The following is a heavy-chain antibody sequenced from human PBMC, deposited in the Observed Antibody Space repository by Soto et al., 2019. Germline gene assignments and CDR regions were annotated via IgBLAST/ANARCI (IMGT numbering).Heavy chain of an antibody. CDR2: IDTAGDP. CDR3: ARRGFYSNYDWYFDL. CDR1: GFTFSSYD. D-gene: IGHD4-4*01. V-gene: IGHV3-13*05. J-gene: IGHJ2*01. Sequence: EVQLVESGGGLVQPGGSLRLSCAASGFTFSSYDMHWVRQATGKGLEWVSGIDTAGDPSYPDSVRGRFTISRENAKNSFYLQMNSLRAGDTAVYFCARRGFYSNYDWYFDLWGRGTLVTVSS.